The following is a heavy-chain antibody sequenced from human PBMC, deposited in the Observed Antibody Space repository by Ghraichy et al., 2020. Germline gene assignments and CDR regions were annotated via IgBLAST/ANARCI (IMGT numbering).Heavy chain of an antibody. CDR2: ISGSGGST. V-gene: IGHV3-23*01. CDR3: AKEGLVDIVATIPYYFDY. J-gene: IGHJ4*02. D-gene: IGHD5-12*01. CDR1: GFTFSSYA. Sequence: GGSLRLSCAASGFTFSSYAMSWVRQAPGKGLEWVSAISGSGGSTYYADSVKGRFTISRDNSKNTLYLQMNSLRAEDTAVYYCAKEGLVDIVATIPYYFDYWGQGTLVTVSS.